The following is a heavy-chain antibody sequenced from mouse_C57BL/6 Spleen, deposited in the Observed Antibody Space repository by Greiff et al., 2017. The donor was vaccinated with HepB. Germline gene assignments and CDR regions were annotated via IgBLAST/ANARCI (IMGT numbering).Heavy chain of an antibody. D-gene: IGHD1-1*01. CDR3: AYGSSSGGGY. CDR1: GYAFSSSW. CDR2: IYPGDGDT. J-gene: IGHJ2*01. Sequence: VQLQESGPELVKPGASVKISCKASGYAFSSSWMNWVKQRPGKGLEWIGRIYPGDGDTNYNGKFKGKATLTADKSSSTAYMQLSSLTSEDSAVYFCAYGSSSGGGYWGQGTTLTVSS. V-gene: IGHV1-82*01.